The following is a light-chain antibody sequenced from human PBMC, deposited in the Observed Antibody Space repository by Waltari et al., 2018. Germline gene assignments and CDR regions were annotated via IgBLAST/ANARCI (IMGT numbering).Light chain of an antibody. CDR3: AAWDYRLNIWV. Sequence: QSVLTQPPSASGTPGQTVTIPCSGTTSNIRSHTVTWFRHLPGTAPTLLMYSYTQRPSGVPDRFSGSKSGTSASLAISGLQSDDEADYYCAAWDYRLNIWVFGGGTKLTVL. J-gene: IGLJ3*02. CDR2: SYT. CDR1: TSNIRSHT. V-gene: IGLV1-44*01.